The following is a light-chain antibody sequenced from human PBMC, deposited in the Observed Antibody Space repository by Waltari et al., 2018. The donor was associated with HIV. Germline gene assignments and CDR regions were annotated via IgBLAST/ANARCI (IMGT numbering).Light chain of an antibody. V-gene: IGKV1-39*01. CDR2: SPT. CDR3: EQIYTFPLFT. CDR1: QTIGEY. J-gene: IGKJ3*01. Sequence: DIQLTQSPSPLSASVGDRVTITCRASQTIGEYVKWYQQKPGKPPKLLIYSPTSLQPGVPSRFSGSGSGTDFALTISSLQPEDFAIYYCEQIYTFPLFTFGPGTKVDIK.